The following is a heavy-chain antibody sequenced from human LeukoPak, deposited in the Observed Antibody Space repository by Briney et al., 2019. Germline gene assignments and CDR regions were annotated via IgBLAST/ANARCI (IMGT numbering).Heavy chain of an antibody. CDR1: GFTFSSYA. CDR3: ANLPRREGYNC. Sequence: GGSLRLSCAASGFTFSSYAMSWVRQAPGKGLEWVSAISGSGGSTYYADSVKGRFTISRDNSKNTLYLQMNSLRAEDTAVYYCANLPRREGYNCWGQGTLVTVSS. J-gene: IGHJ4*02. CDR2: ISGSGGST. V-gene: IGHV3-23*01. D-gene: IGHD5-24*01.